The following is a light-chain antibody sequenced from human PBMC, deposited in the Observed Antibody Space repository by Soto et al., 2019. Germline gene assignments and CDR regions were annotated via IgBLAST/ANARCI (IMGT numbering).Light chain of an antibody. J-gene: IGKJ5*01. CDR2: GAS. Sequence: EIVLTQSPFTLSLSPGERATLSCRASQNIRSSYLAWYQQKPGQAPRLLFYGASNRVTGIPGRLSASGSGADFTLTISRLEPEDFAVYYCQQYGPSLTFGQGTRLEIK. CDR3: QQYGPSLT. CDR1: QNIRSSY. V-gene: IGKV3-20*01.